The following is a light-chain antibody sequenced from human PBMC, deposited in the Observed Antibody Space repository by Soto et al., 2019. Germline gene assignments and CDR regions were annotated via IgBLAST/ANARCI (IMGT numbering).Light chain of an antibody. V-gene: IGLV2-14*01. Sequence: QSLLTQPASVSGSLGQSITISCTGTRSDVGGYNYVSWYQQYPGKAPKLMIYDVSNRPSGVSNRFSGSKSGNTASLTISGLQAEDEADYYCSSYTSSSTPVVFGGGTKLTVL. CDR1: RSDVGGYNY. CDR3: SSYTSSSTPVV. CDR2: DVS. J-gene: IGLJ2*01.